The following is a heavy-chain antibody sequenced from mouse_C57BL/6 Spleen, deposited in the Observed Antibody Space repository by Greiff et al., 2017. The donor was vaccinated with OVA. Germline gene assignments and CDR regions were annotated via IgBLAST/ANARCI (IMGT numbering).Heavy chain of an antibody. CDR1: GYTFTSYW. V-gene: IGHV1-59*01. J-gene: IGHJ2*01. CDR3: ARGGTTVVDYFDY. D-gene: IGHD1-1*01. Sequence: QVQLQQPGAELVRPGPSVKLSCKASGYTFTSYWMHWVKQRPGQGLEWIGVIDPSDSYTNYNQKFKGKATLTVDTSSSTAYMQLSSLTSEDSAVYYCARGGTTVVDYFDYWGQGTTLTVSS. CDR2: IDPSDSYT.